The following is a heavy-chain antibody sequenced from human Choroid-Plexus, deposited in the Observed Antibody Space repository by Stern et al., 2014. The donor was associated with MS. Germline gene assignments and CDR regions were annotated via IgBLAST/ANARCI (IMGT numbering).Heavy chain of an antibody. CDR1: GFTFGSCA. D-gene: IGHD2/OR15-2a*01. J-gene: IGHJ5*02. V-gene: IGHV3-30*18. CDR3: AKDRQYLTYFFDH. CDR2: VSYDGSNK. Sequence: VQLVESGGDVVQPGRPLRLSCVASGFTFGSCAMHWVRQAPGKGLEWVAGVSYDGSNKYYADSVKGRFTISRDNSQNTLYIQMSSLRPEDTAVYYCAKDRQYLTYFFDHWGQGSLVTVSS.